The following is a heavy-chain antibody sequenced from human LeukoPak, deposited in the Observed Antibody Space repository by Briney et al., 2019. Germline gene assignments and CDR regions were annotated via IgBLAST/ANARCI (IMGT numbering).Heavy chain of an antibody. CDR3: ARGTEPYYYGSGSYSGALDY. J-gene: IGHJ4*02. D-gene: IGHD3-10*01. CDR1: GFTFDDYA. CDR2: ISWNSGTI. V-gene: IGHV3-9*01. Sequence: GGSLRLSCAASGFTFDDYAMHWVRQAPGKGLEWVSGISWNSGTIGYADSVKGRFTISRDNSKNTLYLQMNSLRAEDTAVYYCARGTEPYYYGSGSYSGALDYWGQGTLVTVSS.